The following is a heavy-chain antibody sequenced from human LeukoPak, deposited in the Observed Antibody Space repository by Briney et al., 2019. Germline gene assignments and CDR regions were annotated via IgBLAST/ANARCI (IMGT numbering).Heavy chain of an antibody. CDR2: INPSGGST. D-gene: IGHD2-21*02. Sequence: ASVKVSCKASGYTFTSYYMHWVRQAPGQGLEWMGIINPSGGSTSYAQKFQGRVTMTRDMSTSTVYMELSSLRSEDTAVYYCARDWAKYCGGDCYPGAYWGQGTLVTVSS. J-gene: IGHJ4*02. CDR3: ARDWAKYCGGDCYPGAY. CDR1: GYTFTSYY. V-gene: IGHV1-46*01.